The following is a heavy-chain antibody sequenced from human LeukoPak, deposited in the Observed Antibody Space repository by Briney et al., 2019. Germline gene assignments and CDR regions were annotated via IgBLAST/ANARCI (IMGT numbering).Heavy chain of an antibody. CDR3: ARYSSGWYQYNWFDP. J-gene: IGHJ5*02. CDR1: GYIFTSYG. V-gene: IGHV1-18*01. Sequence: ASVKVPCKASGYIFTSYGISLVRQAPGQGLEWMGWISVYNGNTNYAQRFQGRVTMTTDTSTSTAYMELRSLRSDDTAVYYCARYSSGWYQYNWFDPWGQGTLVTVSS. D-gene: IGHD6-19*01. CDR2: ISVYNGNT.